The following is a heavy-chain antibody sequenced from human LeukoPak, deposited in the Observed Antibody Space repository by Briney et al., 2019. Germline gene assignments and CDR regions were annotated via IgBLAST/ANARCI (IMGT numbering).Heavy chain of an antibody. CDR2: IYYSGST. CDR3: AAQALMVRGFDP. CDR1: GGSISSGGYY. V-gene: IGHV4-31*03. D-gene: IGHD3-10*01. Sequence: PSQTLSLTCTVSGGSISSGGYYWSWLRQHPGKGLEWIGYIYYSGSTYYNPSLKSRVTISVDTSKNQFSLKLSSVTAADTAVYYCAAQALMVRGFDPWGQGTLVTVSS. J-gene: IGHJ5*02.